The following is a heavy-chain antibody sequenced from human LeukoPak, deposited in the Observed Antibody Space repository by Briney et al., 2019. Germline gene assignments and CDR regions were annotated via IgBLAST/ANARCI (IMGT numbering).Heavy chain of an antibody. V-gene: IGHV3-21*01. D-gene: IGHD5-12*01. CDR1: GLTFSSYS. CDR2: ISSSSSYI. Sequence: TGGSLRLSCAASGLTFSSYSMNWVRQAPGKGLEWVSSISSSSSYIYYADSVKGRFTISRDNAKNSLYLQMNSLRAEDTAVYYCARQGGDSGYDHYFDYWGQGTLVTVSS. J-gene: IGHJ4*02. CDR3: ARQGGDSGYDHYFDY.